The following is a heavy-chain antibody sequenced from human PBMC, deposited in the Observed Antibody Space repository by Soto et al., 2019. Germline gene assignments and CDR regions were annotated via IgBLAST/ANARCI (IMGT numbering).Heavy chain of an antibody. CDR1: GFTFRNYD. J-gene: IGHJ6*02. Sequence: EVQLVESGGGLVQPGGSPGLSCEASGFTFRNYDIHWFRQGKGKGLGWVSGISAAGAPDSADSVEGGFTISRENAQNSFFLQMNSLRVGDTAVYYCARTDRDFYGLDVWGQGTTVIVSS. CDR2: ISAAGAP. CDR3: ARTDRDFYGLDV. V-gene: IGHV3-13*05.